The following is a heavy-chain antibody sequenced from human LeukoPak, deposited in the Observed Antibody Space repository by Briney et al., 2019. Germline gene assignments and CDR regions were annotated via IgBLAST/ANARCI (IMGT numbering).Heavy chain of an antibody. J-gene: IGHJ5*02. V-gene: IGHV5-51*01. Sequence: GESLKISCKGSGYSFTTYWVGWVRQMPGKGLERMGIIYLGDSDTRYSPSFQGQVTISADKSISTAYLQWSSLKASDTAMYYCVRRAAEWELLDHWGQGTLVTVSS. CDR1: GYSFTTYW. CDR3: VRRAAEWELLDH. CDR2: IYLGDSDT. D-gene: IGHD1-26*01.